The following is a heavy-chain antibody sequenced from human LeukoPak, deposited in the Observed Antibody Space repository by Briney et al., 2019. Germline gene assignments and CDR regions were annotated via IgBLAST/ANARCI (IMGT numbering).Heavy chain of an antibody. CDR3: ARPVPSRLGWFDP. CDR2: IYYSGST. CDR1: GGSISSSSYY. Sequence: SETLSLTCTVSGGSISSSSYYWGWIRQPPGNGLEWIGSIYYSGSTYYNPSLKSRVSISVHTSKNQFSLKLRSVTAADTAVYYCARPVPSRLGWFDPWGQGTLVTVSS. J-gene: IGHJ5*02. D-gene: IGHD1-1*01. V-gene: IGHV4-39*01.